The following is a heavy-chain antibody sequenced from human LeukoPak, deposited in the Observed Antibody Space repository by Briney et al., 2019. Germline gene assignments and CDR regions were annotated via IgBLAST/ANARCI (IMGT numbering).Heavy chain of an antibody. CDR1: GFTFSSYA. CDR3: AKDEITMVRGVIADYYGMDV. V-gene: IGHV3-23*01. CDR2: ISGGGGST. Sequence: GGSLRLSCAASGFTFSSYAMSWVRQAPGKGLEWVSAISGGGGSTYYADSVKGRFTISRDNSKNTLYLQMNSLRAEDTAVYYCAKDEITMVRGVIADYYGMDVWGQGTTVTVSS. J-gene: IGHJ6*02. D-gene: IGHD3-10*01.